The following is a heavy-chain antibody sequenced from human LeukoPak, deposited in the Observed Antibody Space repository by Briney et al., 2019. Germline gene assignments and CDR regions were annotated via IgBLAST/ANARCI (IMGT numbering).Heavy chain of an antibody. CDR2: INPNSGGA. D-gene: IGHD6-13*01. CDR3: ARLTIAAAGPDAFDI. J-gene: IGHJ3*02. CDR1: GYTFTGYY. Sequence: ASVKVSCKASGYTFTGYYMHWVRQAPGQGLEWMGWINPNSGGANYAQKFQDRVTMIRDTSINTAYMELSSLRSDDTAVYYCARLTIAAAGPDAFDIWGQGTLVTVSS. V-gene: IGHV1-2*02.